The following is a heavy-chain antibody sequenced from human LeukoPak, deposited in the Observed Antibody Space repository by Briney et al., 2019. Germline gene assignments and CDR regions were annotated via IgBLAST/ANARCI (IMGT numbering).Heavy chain of an antibody. J-gene: IGHJ4*02. CDR2: ISGSGGST. V-gene: IGHV3-23*01. CDR3: AGGSLGSGSSSDCCPLDY. Sequence: GGSLRLSCAASGFTFSSYSMNWVRQAPGKGLEWVSAISGSGGSTYYADSVKGRFAVSRDNSKNTLYLQMNSLRADDTAMYYCAGGSLGSGSSSDCCPLDYWGQGTLVTVSS. CDR1: GFTFSSYS. D-gene: IGHD3-22*01.